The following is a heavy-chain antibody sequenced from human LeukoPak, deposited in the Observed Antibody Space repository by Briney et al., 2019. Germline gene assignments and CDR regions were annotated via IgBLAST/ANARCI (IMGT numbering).Heavy chain of an antibody. Sequence: GGSLRLSCAASGFTFRSYEMNWVRQAPGKGLDWVASIKQDESAKYYVDSVKGRFTISSDNAKNSLYLQMNSLRAEDTAVYYCARDTNYYGSGSYFSWGQGTLVTVSS. CDR1: GFTFRSYE. J-gene: IGHJ4*02. CDR2: IKQDESAK. D-gene: IGHD3-10*01. CDR3: ARDTNYYGSGSYFS. V-gene: IGHV3-7*03.